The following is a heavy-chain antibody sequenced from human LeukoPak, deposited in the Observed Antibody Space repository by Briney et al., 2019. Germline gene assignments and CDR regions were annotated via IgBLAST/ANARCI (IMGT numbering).Heavy chain of an antibody. J-gene: IGHJ4*02. Sequence: SETLSLTCAVSGGSISSNNWWGWVRQPPGKGLEWIGEIYHSGSPNYNPSLKSRVTISVDKSRNHFSLNLSSVTAADTAVYYCVKDSYEYSSSGSYDYWGQGTLVTVSS. D-gene: IGHD6-6*01. V-gene: IGHV4-4*02. CDR3: VKDSYEYSSSGSYDY. CDR2: IYHSGSP. CDR1: GGSISSNNW.